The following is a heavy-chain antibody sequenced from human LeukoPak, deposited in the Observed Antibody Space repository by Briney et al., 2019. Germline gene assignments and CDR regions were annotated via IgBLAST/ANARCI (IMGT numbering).Heavy chain of an antibody. CDR3: AKDRGYGSGPRYFDY. D-gene: IGHD3-10*01. CDR1: GFTFSSYG. J-gene: IGHJ4*02. CDR2: ISGSGGST. V-gene: IGHV3-23*01. Sequence: GGTLRLSCAASGFTFSSYGLNWVRQAPGKGLERVSVISGSGGSTYYADSVKGRFTISRDNSKNTLYLQMNSLRAEDTAVYYCAKDRGYGSGPRYFDYWGQGTLVTVSS.